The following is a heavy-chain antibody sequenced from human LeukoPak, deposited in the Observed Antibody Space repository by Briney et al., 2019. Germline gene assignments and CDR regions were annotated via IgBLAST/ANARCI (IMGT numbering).Heavy chain of an antibody. J-gene: IGHJ4*02. CDR2: ISSRGSTI. Sequence: GGSLRLSCAASGFTFSDYYMSWIRQAPGKGLEWVSYISSRGSTIYYADSVRGRFTISRDNAKNSLYLQMNSLRAEDTAVYYCARDQGIAVAGANYYFDYWGQGTLVTVSS. CDR3: ARDQGIAVAGANYYFDY. V-gene: IGHV3-11*01. D-gene: IGHD6-19*01. CDR1: GFTFSDYY.